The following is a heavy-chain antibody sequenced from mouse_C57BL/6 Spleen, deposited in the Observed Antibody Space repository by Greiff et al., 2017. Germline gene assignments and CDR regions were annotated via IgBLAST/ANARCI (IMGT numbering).Heavy chain of an antibody. D-gene: IGHD1-1*01. CDR3: ARDYGSSYLFGY. V-gene: IGHV1-82*01. CDR2: IYPGDGDT. CDR1: GYAFSSSW. Sequence: VQLQESGPELVKPGASVKISCKASGYAFSSSWMNWVKQRPGKGLEWIGRIYPGDGDTNYNGKFKGKASLTADKSSSTAYMQLSSLTSEDSAVYFCARDYGSSYLFGYWGQGTTLTVSS. J-gene: IGHJ2*01.